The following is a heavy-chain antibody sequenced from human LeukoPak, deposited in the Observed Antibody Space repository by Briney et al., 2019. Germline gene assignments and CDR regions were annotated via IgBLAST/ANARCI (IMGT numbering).Heavy chain of an antibody. CDR1: GFTVSSNY. J-gene: IGHJ4*02. V-gene: IGHV3-23*01. Sequence: QTGRSLRLSCAASGFTVSSNYMSWVRQAPGKGLEWVSVISGSGDSTYYADSVKGRFTISRDSSKKTLYLQMNSLKTEDTAVYYCTTVLSLVGATHYWGQGTLVTVSS. CDR3: TTVLSLVGATHY. CDR2: ISGSGDST. D-gene: IGHD1-26*01.